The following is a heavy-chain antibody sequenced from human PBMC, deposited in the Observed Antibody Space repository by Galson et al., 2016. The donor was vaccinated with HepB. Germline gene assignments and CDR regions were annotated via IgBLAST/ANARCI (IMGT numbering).Heavy chain of an antibody. CDR1: GFTFSRSA. D-gene: IGHD3-16*01. V-gene: IGHV3-23*01. Sequence: SLRLSCAASGFTFSRSAMTWVRQAPGKGLEWVSGISVNSGSAFYAESVKGRFSISRDNSQNTLYLHMNSLRVDDTAVYYCAKSSNLGDYPSYFYYAMDAWGQGTTVTVS. J-gene: IGHJ6*02. CDR3: AKSSNLGDYPSYFYYAMDA. CDR2: ISVNSGSA.